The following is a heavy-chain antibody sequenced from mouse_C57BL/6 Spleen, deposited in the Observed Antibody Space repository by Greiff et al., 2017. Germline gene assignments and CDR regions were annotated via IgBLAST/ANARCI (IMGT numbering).Heavy chain of an antibody. CDR2: INPNNGGT. Sequence: EVKLMESGPELVKPGASVKISCKASGYTFTDYNMDWVKQSHGKSLEWIGDINPNNGGTIYNQKFKGKATLTVDKSSSTAYMELRSLTSEDTAVYYCARRGDYDQAMDYWGQGTSVTVSS. CDR3: ARRGDYDQAMDY. J-gene: IGHJ4*01. D-gene: IGHD2-13*01. CDR1: GYTFTDYN. V-gene: IGHV1-18*01.